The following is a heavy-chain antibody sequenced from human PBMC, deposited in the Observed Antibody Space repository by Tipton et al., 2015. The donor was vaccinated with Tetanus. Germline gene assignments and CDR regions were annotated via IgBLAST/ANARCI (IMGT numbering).Heavy chain of an antibody. D-gene: IGHD6-13*01. CDR1: GGSISSGGYS. V-gene: IGHV4-30-2*03. J-gene: IGHJ4*02. CDR3: ARHLLGIAAALYYFDY. CDR2: IYHSGST. Sequence: LRLSCAVSGGSISSGGYSWSWIRQPPGKGLEWIGYIYHSGSTYYNPSLKSRVTISVDTSKNQFSLKLSSVTAADTAVYYCARHLLGIAAALYYFDYWGQGTLVTVSS.